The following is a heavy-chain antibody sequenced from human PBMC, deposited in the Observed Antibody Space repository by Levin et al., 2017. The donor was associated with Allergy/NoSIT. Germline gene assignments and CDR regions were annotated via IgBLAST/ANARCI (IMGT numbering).Heavy chain of an antibody. CDR1: GYTFTTYY. CDR3: AREGVAARPGKKDAFDI. D-gene: IGHD6-6*01. J-gene: IGHJ3*02. Sequence: GASVKVSCKASGYTFTTYYMHWVRQAPGQGLEWMGAINPSGDRTSYAQKFQGRVTMTRDTSTSTVYMELSSLRSDDTAVYYCAREGVAARPGKKDAFDIWGQGTMVTVSS. CDR2: INPSGDRT. V-gene: IGHV1-46*01.